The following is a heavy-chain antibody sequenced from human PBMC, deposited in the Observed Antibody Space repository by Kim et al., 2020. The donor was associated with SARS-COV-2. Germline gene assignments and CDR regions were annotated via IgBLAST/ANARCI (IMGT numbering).Heavy chain of an antibody. V-gene: IGHV3-30*18. J-gene: IGHJ4*02. Sequence: GGSLRLSCAASGFTFSSYGMHWVRQAPGKGLEWVAVISYDGSNKYYADSVKGRFTISRDNSKNTLYLQMNSLRAEDTAVYYCAKGRFLEWLLFGLDYWCQGTLVTVSS. CDR1: GFTFSSYG. D-gene: IGHD3-3*01. CDR3: AKGRFLEWLLFGLDY. CDR2: ISYDGSNK.